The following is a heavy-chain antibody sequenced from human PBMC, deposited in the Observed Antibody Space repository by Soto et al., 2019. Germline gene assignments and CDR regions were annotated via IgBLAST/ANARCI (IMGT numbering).Heavy chain of an antibody. Sequence: GGSLRLSCAASGFTFDDYAMHWVRQAPGKGLEWVSLISWDGGSTYYADSVKGRFTISRDNSKNSLYLQMNSLRAEDPTLYYCAKDTGGYCSCASCYYYGIDVWGQGTTVTVSS. CDR2: ISWDGGST. CDR3: AKDTGGYCSCASCYYYGIDV. V-gene: IGHV3-43D*03. D-gene: IGHD2-2*01. CDR1: GFTFDDYA. J-gene: IGHJ6*02.